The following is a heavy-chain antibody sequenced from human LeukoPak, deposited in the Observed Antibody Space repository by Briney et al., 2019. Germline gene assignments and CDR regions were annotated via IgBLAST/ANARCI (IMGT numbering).Heavy chain of an antibody. D-gene: IGHD1-1*01. Sequence: SETLSLTCTVSGGSISSYYWSWIRQPAGKGLEWIGRIYTSGSTNYNPSLKSRVTMSVDTSKNQFSLKLSSVTAADTAVYYCARDFGLTLENHMDVWGKGTTVTVSS. CDR3: ARDFGLTLENHMDV. CDR1: GGSISSYY. CDR2: IYTSGST. V-gene: IGHV4-4*07. J-gene: IGHJ6*03.